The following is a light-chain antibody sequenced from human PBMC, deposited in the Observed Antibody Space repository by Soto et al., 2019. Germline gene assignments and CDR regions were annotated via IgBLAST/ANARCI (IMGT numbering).Light chain of an antibody. CDR1: QSVNRF. CDR2: GAS. V-gene: IGKV3-20*01. J-gene: IGKJ1*01. CDR3: HHYVGSPWA. Sequence: EIVMTQSPATLSVSPGERATLSCRASQSVNRFLAWFQQKPGQAPRLLIYGASNRATGIPDRFSGSGSETDFTLTITRLEPEDSAVYYCHHYVGSPWAFGQGTKVEIK.